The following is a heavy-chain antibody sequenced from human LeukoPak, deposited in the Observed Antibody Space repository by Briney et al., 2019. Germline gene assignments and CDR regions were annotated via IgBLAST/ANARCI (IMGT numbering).Heavy chain of an antibody. CDR2: IRYDGSYK. D-gene: IGHD2-8*02. CDR3: AKDWGVRGTGGAYFDY. V-gene: IGHV3-30*02. J-gene: IGHJ4*02. Sequence: GGSLRLSCGASGFTFSNYGMHRVRQAPGKGLEWVAFIRYDGSYKHNIDSVRGRFTISRDNSKNTVYLQMNSLRADDTAMYYCAKDWGVRGTGGAYFDYWGQGSRVTVSS. CDR1: GFTFSNYG.